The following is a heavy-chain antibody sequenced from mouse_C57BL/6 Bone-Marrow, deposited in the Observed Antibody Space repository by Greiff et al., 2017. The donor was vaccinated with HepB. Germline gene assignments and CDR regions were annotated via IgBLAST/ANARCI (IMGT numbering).Heavy chain of an antibody. CDR3: TRDYYGSPFAY. V-gene: IGHV1-15*01. CDR2: IDPETGGT. J-gene: IGHJ3*01. Sequence: QVQLQQSGAELVRPGASVTLSCKASGYTFTDYEMHWVKQTPVHGLEWIGAIDPETGGTAYNQKFTGKAILTADKSSSTAYMDLRSLTSEDSAVYYCTRDYYGSPFAYWGQGTLVTVSA. CDR1: GYTFTDYE. D-gene: IGHD1-1*01.